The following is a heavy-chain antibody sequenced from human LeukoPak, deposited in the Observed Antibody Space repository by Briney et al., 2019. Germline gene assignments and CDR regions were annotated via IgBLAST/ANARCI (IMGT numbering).Heavy chain of an antibody. J-gene: IGHJ4*02. V-gene: IGHV1-69*04. Sequence: SVKVSCKASGGTFSSYAISWVRQAPGQGLEWMGRIIPILGIANYAQKFQGRVTITADKSTGTAYMELSSLRSEDTAVYYCARDLWGSSSFDGYGGQGTLVTVSS. CDR2: IIPILGIA. D-gene: IGHD6-13*01. CDR1: GGTFSSYA. CDR3: ARDLWGSSSFDGY.